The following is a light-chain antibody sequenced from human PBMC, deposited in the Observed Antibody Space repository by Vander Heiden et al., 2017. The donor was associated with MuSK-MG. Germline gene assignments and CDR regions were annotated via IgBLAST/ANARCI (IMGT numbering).Light chain of an antibody. CDR2: SAS. CDR3: QQSHKTPYS. V-gene: IGKV1-39*01. CDR1: QPIGSN. J-gene: IGKJ2*01. Sequence: DIEMTQSPSSLSASVGDRATITCRASQPIGSNLNWYQQKPGKAPNLLIYSASSLQSGAPSMFSGSVSETDLTLTISRLQPEVLATYYYQQSHKTPYSFGQGTKLEIK.